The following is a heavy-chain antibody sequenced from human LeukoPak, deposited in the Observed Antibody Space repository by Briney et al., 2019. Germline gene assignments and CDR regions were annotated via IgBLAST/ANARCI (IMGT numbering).Heavy chain of an antibody. D-gene: IGHD4-17*01. CDR2: IWSHGNTK. J-gene: IGHJ3*02. Sequence: GGSLRLSCVASGFTFTDHPMHWVRQAPGKGLEWVAVIWSHGNTKKYADSVTGRFTISRDNSKNTLYLEMNTLRAEDTAVYYCARDDDYDDHNTFDMWGHGTMVTVSS. CDR3: ARDDDYDDHNTFDM. CDR1: GFTFTDHP. V-gene: IGHV3-33*08.